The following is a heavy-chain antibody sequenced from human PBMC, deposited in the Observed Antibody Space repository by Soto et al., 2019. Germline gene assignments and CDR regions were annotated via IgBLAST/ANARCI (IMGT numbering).Heavy chain of an antibody. CDR3: ARDFYGGYTYGPGDY. CDR1: GFMFSAYW. J-gene: IGHJ4*02. V-gene: IGHV3-7*01. CDR2: IHGDGGKI. Sequence: PGGSLRLSCAASGFMFSAYWMSWVRQAPGKGLEWVANIHGDGGKIYYVDSVKGRFTISRDNAKRSLYLQMKSLRAEDTAVYHCARDFYGGYTYGPGDYWGQGALVTVSS. D-gene: IGHD5-18*01.